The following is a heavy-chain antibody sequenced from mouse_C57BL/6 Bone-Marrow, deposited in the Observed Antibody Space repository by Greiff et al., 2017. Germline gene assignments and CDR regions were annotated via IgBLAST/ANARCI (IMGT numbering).Heavy chain of an antibody. CDR2: ISNGGGST. D-gene: IGHD2-3*01. CDR3: ARRGYDGYYDYAMDY. J-gene: IGHJ4*01. CDR1: GFTFSDYY. V-gene: IGHV5-12*01. Sequence: EVKLVESGGGLVQPGGSLKLSCAASGFTFSDYYMYWVRQTPEKRLEWVAYISNGGGSTYYPDTVKGRFTISRDNAKNTLYLQMSRLKSDDTAMYYCARRGYDGYYDYAMDYWGQGTSVTVSS.